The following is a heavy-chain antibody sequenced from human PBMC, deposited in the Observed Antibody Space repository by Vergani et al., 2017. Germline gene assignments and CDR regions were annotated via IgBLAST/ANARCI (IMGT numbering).Heavy chain of an antibody. J-gene: IGHJ6*02. CDR3: ARDRDYVGNGYYYYRMDV. D-gene: IGHD4-23*01. V-gene: IGHV4-61*02. Sequence: QVQLQESGPGLVKPSQTLSLTCTVPGGSIGSGSYYWSWIRQPAGKGLGWIGRIYTSGSTNYNPSLKSRVTISVDTSRNQFSLKLSSVTAADTAVYYCARDRDYVGNGYYYYRMDVWGQGP. CDR1: GGSIGSGSYY. CDR2: IYTSGST.